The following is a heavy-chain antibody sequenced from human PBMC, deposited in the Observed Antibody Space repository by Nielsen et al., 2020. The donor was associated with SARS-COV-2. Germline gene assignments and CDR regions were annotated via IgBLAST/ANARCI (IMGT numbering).Heavy chain of an antibody. D-gene: IGHD5-18*01. CDR1: GFTFSSYW. V-gene: IGHV3-74*01. Sequence: GGSLRLSCAASGFTFSSYWMHWVRQAPGKGLVWVSRINGDGSSTSYADSVKGRFTISRDSAKNTLYLQMNSLRAEDTAVYYCARDLGYRYAEALDCWGQGTLVTVSS. CDR2: INGDGSST. J-gene: IGHJ4*02. CDR3: ARDLGYRYAEALDC.